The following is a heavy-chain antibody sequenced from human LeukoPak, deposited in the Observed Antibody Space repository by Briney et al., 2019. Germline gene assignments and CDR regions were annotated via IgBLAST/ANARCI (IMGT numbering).Heavy chain of an antibody. CDR1: GGSISSSSYY. CDR2: IYYSGST. J-gene: IGHJ4*02. V-gene: IGHV4-39*07. Sequence: SETLSLTCTVSGGSISSSSYYWGWLRQPPGKGLEWIGSIYYSGSTYYNPSLKSRVTISVDTSKNQFSLKLSSVTAADTAVYYCARVRLGSSPDGFDYWGQGTLVPVSS. D-gene: IGHD6-6*01. CDR3: ARVRLGSSPDGFDY.